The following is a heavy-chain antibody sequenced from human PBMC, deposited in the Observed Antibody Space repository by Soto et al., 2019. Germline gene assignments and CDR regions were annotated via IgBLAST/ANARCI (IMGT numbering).Heavy chain of an antibody. D-gene: IGHD5-12*01. CDR2: ISYDGSNK. J-gene: IGHJ4*02. CDR1: GFSFSSYA. Sequence: QVQLVESGGGVVQPGRSLRLSCAASGFSFSSYAMHWVRQAPGKGLEWVAVISYDGSNKYYADSVKGRFTISRDNSKNTLYLQMNSLRAKDTAVYYCAREGYGVPYYFDYWGQGTLVTVSS. CDR3: AREGYGVPYYFDY. V-gene: IGHV3-30-3*01.